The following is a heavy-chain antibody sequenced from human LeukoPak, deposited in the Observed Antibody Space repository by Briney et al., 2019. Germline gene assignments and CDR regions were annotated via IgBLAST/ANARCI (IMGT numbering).Heavy chain of an antibody. J-gene: IGHJ5*02. Sequence: GGSLRLSCAASGFTVSNSYMSWVRQAPGKGLEWVSVIHSGGGTYYTDSVKGRFTISRDNSKNTLYLQMNSLRVEDTAVYYCARARIEMTIIVDWFDPWGQGTLVTVSS. CDR1: GFTVSNSY. CDR2: IHSGGGT. D-gene: IGHD5-24*01. CDR3: ARARIEMTIIVDWFDP. V-gene: IGHV3-66*02.